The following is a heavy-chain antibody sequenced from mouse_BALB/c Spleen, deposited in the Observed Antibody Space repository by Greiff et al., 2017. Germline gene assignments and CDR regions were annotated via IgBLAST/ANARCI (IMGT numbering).Heavy chain of an antibody. D-gene: IGHD4-1*02. CDR3: ARANWDDYAMDY. CDR1: GYSITSDYA. J-gene: IGHJ4*01. CDR2: ISYDGSN. V-gene: IGHV3-6*02. Sequence: EVKLMESGPGLVKPSQSLSLTCTVTGYSITSDYAWNWIRQFPGNKLEWMGYISYDGSNNYNPSLKNRISITRDTSKNQFFLKLNSVTTEDTATYYCARANWDDYAMDYWGQGTSVTVSS.